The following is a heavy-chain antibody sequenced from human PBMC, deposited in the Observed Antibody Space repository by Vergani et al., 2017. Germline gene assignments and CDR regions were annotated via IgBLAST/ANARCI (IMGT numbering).Heavy chain of an antibody. J-gene: IGHJ6*03. Sequence: QVQLQESGPGLVKPSETLSLTCTVSGGSISSYYWSWIRQPPGKGLEWIGEINHSGSTNYNPSLKSRVTISVDTSKNQFSLKLSSVTAADTAVYYCARVYCGGDCYYYYYYYMDVWGKGTTVTVSS. CDR1: GGSISSYY. D-gene: IGHD2-21*01. V-gene: IGHV4-34*01. CDR3: ARVYCGGDCYYYYYYYMDV. CDR2: INHSGST.